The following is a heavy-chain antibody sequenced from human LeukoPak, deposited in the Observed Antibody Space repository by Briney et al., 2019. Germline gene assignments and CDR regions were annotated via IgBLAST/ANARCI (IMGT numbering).Heavy chain of an antibody. V-gene: IGHV3-9*01. CDR3: ASHRRDLNNWFDP. Sequence: PGRSLRLSCAASGFTFDDYAMHWVRQAPGKGLEWVSGISWNSGSIGYADSVKGRFTISRDNAKNSLYLQMNSLRAEDTAVYYCASHRRDLNNWFDPWGQGTLVTVSS. CDR1: GFTFDDYA. D-gene: IGHD2-21*02. CDR2: ISWNSGSI. J-gene: IGHJ5*02.